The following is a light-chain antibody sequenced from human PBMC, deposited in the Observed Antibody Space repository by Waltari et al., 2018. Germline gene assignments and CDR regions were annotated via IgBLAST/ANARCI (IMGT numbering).Light chain of an antibody. CDR1: TSNIETNP. J-gene: IGLJ3*02. Sequence: QSVLTQPPSASGTPGQRVTISCSGSTSNIETNPVNWYQQFPGTAPKLLIYNKNGRPSGVPDRVSGSKSGTPAALASSGLQSEDEADYYCATWDISLNGRLFGGGTRLTVL. CDR2: NKN. CDR3: ATWDISLNGRL. V-gene: IGLV1-44*01.